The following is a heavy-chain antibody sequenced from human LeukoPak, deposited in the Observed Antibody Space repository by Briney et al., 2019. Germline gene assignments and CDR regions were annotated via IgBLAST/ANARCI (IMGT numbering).Heavy chain of an antibody. CDR3: ARDGGYSSGQDY. V-gene: IGHV4-59*01. CDR1: GGSFSGYY. CDR2: IYYSGST. Sequence: SETLSLTCAVYGGSFSGYYWSWIRQPPGKGLEWIGYIYYSGSTNYNPSLKSRVTISVDTSKNQFSLKLSSVTAADTAVYYCARDGGYSSGQDYWGQGTLVTVSS. J-gene: IGHJ4*02. D-gene: IGHD6-19*01.